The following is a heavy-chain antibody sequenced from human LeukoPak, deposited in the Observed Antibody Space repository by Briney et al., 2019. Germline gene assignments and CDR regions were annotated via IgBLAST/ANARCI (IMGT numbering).Heavy chain of an antibody. CDR1: GFTFSDYY. V-gene: IGHV3-11*01. CDR2: ISSSGSTI. CDR3: ASSKYSYGPNWFDP. Sequence: GGSLLLSCAASGFTFSDYYMSWIRPAPGKGLEWVSYISSSGSTIYYADPVKGRFTISRDNAKNSLYLQMNSLRAEDTAVYYCASSKYSYGPNWFDPWGQGTLVTVSS. D-gene: IGHD5-18*01. J-gene: IGHJ5*02.